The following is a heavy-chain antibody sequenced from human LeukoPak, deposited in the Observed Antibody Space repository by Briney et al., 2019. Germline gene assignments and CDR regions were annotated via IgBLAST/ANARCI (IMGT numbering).Heavy chain of an antibody. CDR3: ARDPGVSVAAYYFDY. V-gene: IGHV1-2*02. CDR1: GYTFTGYY. CDR2: INPNSGGT. J-gene: IGHJ4*02. D-gene: IGHD6-19*01. Sequence: ASVKVSCKASGYTFTGYYMHWVRQAPGQGLEWMGWINPNSGGTNYAQKFRGRVTMTGDTSISTAYMELSRLRSDDTAVYYCARDPGVSVAAYYFDYWGQGTLVTVSS.